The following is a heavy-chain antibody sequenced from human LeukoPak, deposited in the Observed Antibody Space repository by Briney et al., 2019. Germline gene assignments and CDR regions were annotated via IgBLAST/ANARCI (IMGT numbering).Heavy chain of an antibody. CDR3: AKSGLNRFDY. J-gene: IGHJ4*02. V-gene: IGHV3-23*01. CDR1: GFTFSSYA. CDR2: ISGRDGST. D-gene: IGHD2-15*01. Sequence: GGSLRLSCVASGFTFSSYAMSWVRQAPGKGLEWVSGISGRDGSTYYADSVRGRFTISRDNSKNTLYLQMHSLRAEDTAIYYCAKSGLNRFDYWGQGTLVTVSS.